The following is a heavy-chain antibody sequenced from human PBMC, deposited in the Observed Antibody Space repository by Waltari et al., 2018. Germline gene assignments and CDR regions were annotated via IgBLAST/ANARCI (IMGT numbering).Heavy chain of an antibody. D-gene: IGHD4-4*01. CDR1: GSIFTSYG. Sequence: QIQLVQSGAEVKKPGASVKVSCKVSGSIFTSYGVNWVRQAPGQGLEWMGGISTYNGNTNYARNLQGRVTMTRDTSTSTAYMELRSLKSDDTAVYYCARGPSNYNWFDPCGQGTLVTVSS. V-gene: IGHV1-18*01. CDR2: ISTYNGNT. J-gene: IGHJ5*02. CDR3: ARGPSNYNWFDP.